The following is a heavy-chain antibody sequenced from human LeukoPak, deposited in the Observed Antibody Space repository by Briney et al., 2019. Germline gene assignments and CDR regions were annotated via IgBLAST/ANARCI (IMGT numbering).Heavy chain of an antibody. CDR3: ARGRGGIVVVPAAMPDFDY. CDR2: INHSGST. CDR1: GGSFSGYY. D-gene: IGHD2-2*01. J-gene: IGHJ4*02. Sequence: SETLSLTCAAYGGSFSGYYWSWVRQPPGKGLEWIGEINHSGSTNYNASLRSGGTISVEKSKNQFSLKLSSVTAADTAVYYCARGRGGIVVVPAAMPDFDYWGQATLVTVSS. V-gene: IGHV4-34*01.